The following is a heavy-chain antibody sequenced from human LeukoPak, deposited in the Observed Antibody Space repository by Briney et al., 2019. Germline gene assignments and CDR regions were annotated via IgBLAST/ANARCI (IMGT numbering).Heavy chain of an antibody. CDR3: ATGLRRDGYNRNY. V-gene: IGHV1-24*01. J-gene: IGHJ4*02. CDR2: FDPEGGET. CDR1: GYTLTELS. D-gene: IGHD5-24*01. Sequence: VASVTVSCKVSGYTLTELSMHWVRQAPGKGLEWMGGFDPEGGETIYAQKFQGRVTMTEDTSTDTAYMELSSLRSEGTAVYYCATGLRRDGYNRNYWGQGTLVTVSS.